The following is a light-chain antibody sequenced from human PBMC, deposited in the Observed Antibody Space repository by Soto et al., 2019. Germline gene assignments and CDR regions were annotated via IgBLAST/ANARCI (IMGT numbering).Light chain of an antibody. Sequence: VLTQAPATLFVSPGERATLSCRASQTINNNIAWYQLKDGQVPRLLLYGASTRATDIPARFIGSGSGASITLTISSLHSEEFAEYHWHQYNYWPQTFGQGTMVEIK. J-gene: IGKJ1*01. CDR2: GAS. V-gene: IGKV3-15*01. CDR1: QTINNN. CDR3: HQYNYWPQT.